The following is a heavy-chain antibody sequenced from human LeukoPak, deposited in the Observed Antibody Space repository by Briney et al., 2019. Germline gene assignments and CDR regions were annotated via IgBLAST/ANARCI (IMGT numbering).Heavy chain of an antibody. CDR3: ARGVYGDPNAFDI. CDR1: GDSIDSYY. CDR2: IYYSGST. Sequence: PSETLSLTCTVSGDSIDSYYWSWIRQPPGKGLEWIGYIYYSGSTNYNPSLKSRVTNSVDTSKNQFSLKLSSVTAADTAVYYCARGVYGDPNAFDIWGQGTMVTVSS. V-gene: IGHV4-59*01. J-gene: IGHJ3*02. D-gene: IGHD4-17*01.